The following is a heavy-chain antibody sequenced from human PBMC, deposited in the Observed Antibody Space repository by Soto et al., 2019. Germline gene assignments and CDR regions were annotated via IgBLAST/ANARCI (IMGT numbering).Heavy chain of an antibody. V-gene: IGHV3-7*01. CDR3: ARGRPPYYDFWSGYSYYYYYGMDV. J-gene: IGHJ6*02. CDR2: IKQDGSEK. D-gene: IGHD3-3*01. CDR1: GFTFSSYW. Sequence: GGSLRLSCAASGFTFSSYWMSWVRQAPGKGLEWVANIKQDGSEKYYVDSVKGRFTISRDNAKNSLYRQMNSLRAEDTAVYYCARGRPPYYDFWSGYSYYYYYGMDVWGQGTTVTVSS.